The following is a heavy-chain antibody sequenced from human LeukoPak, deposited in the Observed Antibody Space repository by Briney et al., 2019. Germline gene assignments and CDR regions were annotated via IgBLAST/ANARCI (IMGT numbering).Heavy chain of an antibody. CDR3: TYSDHLNY. J-gene: IGHJ4*02. CDR1: GFTLGKYW. Sequence: GGSLRLSCAASGFTLGKYWMHWVRQAPGKGLVWVSRGEGDGRSSTYADSVKGRFSISRDNAKNTLYLQMNSLRAEDTAVYYCTYSDHLNYWGQGTLVTVSS. CDR2: GEGDGRSS. V-gene: IGHV3-74*03. D-gene: IGHD4-17*01.